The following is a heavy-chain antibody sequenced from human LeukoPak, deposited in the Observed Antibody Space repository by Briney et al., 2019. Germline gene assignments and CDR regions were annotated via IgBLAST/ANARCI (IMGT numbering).Heavy chain of an antibody. CDR1: GYTFTSYG. CDR2: ISAYNGNT. D-gene: IGHD1-20*01. J-gene: IGHJ3*02. CDR3: AREGLTGTKAAGAFVI. Sequence: ASVKVSCKASGYTFTSYGISWVRQAPGQGLEWMGWISAYNGNTNYAQKLQGRVTMTTDTSTSTAYMELRSLRSDDTAVYYCAREGLTGTKAAGAFVIWGQGTMVTVSS. V-gene: IGHV1-18*01.